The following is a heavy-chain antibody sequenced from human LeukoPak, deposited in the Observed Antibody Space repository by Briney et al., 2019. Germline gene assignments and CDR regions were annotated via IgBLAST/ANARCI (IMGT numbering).Heavy chain of an antibody. J-gene: IGHJ5*02. CDR3: ARVRLYQNWFDP. CDR1: GYTFTSFA. V-gene: IGHV1-18*01. Sequence: GASVKLSCKASGYTFTSFAIGWVRQGPGQGLEWMGWISGYNGNTNYAQKLQGRVTMTTDTSTSTAYMELRSLRSDGTAVYYCARVRLYQNWFDPWGQGTLVIVSS. CDR2: ISGYNGNT. D-gene: IGHD2-2*01.